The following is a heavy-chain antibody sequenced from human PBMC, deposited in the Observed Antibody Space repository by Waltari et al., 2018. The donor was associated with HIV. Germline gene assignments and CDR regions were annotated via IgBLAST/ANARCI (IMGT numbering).Heavy chain of an antibody. CDR3: ARGGFYGSGSKVN. Sequence: EVQLVESGGGLVQPGGSLRLSCAASGFTFSSYWMSWVHQAPGKGRGWGANIKQDGMEKYYVDSVNGRFTISRDNAENSLYLQMNSLRAEDTAVYYCARGGFYGSGSKVNWGQGTLVTVSS. J-gene: IGHJ4*02. V-gene: IGHV3-7*04. CDR2: IKQDGMEK. D-gene: IGHD3-10*01. CDR1: GFTFSSYW.